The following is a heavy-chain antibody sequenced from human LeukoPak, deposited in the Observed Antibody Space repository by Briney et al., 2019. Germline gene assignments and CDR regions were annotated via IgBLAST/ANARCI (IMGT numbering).Heavy chain of an antibody. D-gene: IGHD2-2*01. Sequence: SETLSLTCTVSGGSISSYYWSWIRQPPGKGLEWIGYIYYSGSTYYNPSLKSRVTISVDTSKNQFSLKLSSVTAADTAVYYCARDRLGYCSSTSCRYYYYGMDVWGQGTTVTVSS. CDR1: GGSISSYY. V-gene: IGHV4-30-4*01. J-gene: IGHJ6*02. CDR3: ARDRLGYCSSTSCRYYYYGMDV. CDR2: IYYSGST.